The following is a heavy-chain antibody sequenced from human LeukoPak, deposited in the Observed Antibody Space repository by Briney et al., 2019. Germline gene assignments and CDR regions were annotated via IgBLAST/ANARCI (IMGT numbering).Heavy chain of an antibody. CDR3: ARDHSGYYYDSSGYYYLRYFDY. Sequence: PGGSLRLSCAASGFTFSNNDMSWVRQAPGKGLEWVSAISASGGNTYYADSVKGRFTISRDNSKNTLYLQMNSLRAEDTAVYYCARDHSGYYYDSSGYYYLRYFDYWGQGTLVTVSS. V-gene: IGHV3-23*01. CDR2: ISASGGNT. D-gene: IGHD3-22*01. CDR1: GFTFSNND. J-gene: IGHJ4*02.